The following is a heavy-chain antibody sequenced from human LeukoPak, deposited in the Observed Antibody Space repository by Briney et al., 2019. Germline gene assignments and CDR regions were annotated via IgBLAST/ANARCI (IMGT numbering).Heavy chain of an antibody. Sequence: PGGSPRLSCAASGFTFSSYEMNWVRQAPGKGLEWVSYISSSGSTIYYADSVKGRFTISRDNAKNSLSLQMNSLRAEDTALYYCARVDYTDEGFAYWGQGTLVTVSS. V-gene: IGHV3-48*03. CDR3: ARVDYTDEGFAY. CDR2: ISSSGSTI. CDR1: GFTFSSYE. J-gene: IGHJ4*02. D-gene: IGHD4-11*01.